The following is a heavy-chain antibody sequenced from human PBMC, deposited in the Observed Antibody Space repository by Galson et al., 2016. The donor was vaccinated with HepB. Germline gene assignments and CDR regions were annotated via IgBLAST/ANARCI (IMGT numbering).Heavy chain of an antibody. V-gene: IGHV1-18*04. Sequence: QSGAEVKKPGASVKVSCKASGYTFTNDGITWVRQAPGQGLEWMGWISPHSGNTKYAQKLQGRVTMSTDASTTTASFELRSLRSDDTAVYYCARTIYGAHDAFDIWGQGTRVTVSS. CDR1: GYTFTNDG. CDR3: ARTIYGAHDAFDI. CDR2: ISPHSGNT. J-gene: IGHJ3*02. D-gene: IGHD3-3*01.